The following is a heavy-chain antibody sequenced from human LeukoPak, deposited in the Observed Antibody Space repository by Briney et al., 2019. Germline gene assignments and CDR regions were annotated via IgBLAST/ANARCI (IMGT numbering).Heavy chain of an antibody. CDR3: VRGRGPAHFDY. J-gene: IGHJ4*02. V-gene: IGHV4-34*01. CDR1: GGSFSGYY. D-gene: IGHD3-10*01. CDR2: INHSGST. Sequence: PSETLSLTCAVYGGSFSGYYWSWIRQPPGKGLERIGEINHSGSTNYNPSLKSRVTISVDTSKNQFSLKLSSVTAADTAVYYCVRGRGPAHFDYWGQGTLVTVSS.